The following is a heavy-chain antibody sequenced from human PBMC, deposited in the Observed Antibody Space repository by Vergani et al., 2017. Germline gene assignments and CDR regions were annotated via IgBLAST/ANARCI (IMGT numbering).Heavy chain of an antibody. V-gene: IGHV4-39*07. CDR3: ARDSAVGGTFDS. CDR1: GGSISSSSYY. J-gene: IGHJ4*02. CDR2: IYYSGRT. D-gene: IGHD1-26*01. Sequence: QLQLQESGPGLVKPSETLSLTCTVSGGSISSSSYYWGWIRQPPGKGLGWIGSIYYSGRTDYNPSLESRVTISVDTSKNTFYLKLNSVTAADTAIYYCARDSAVGGTFDSWGQGTLVSVSS.